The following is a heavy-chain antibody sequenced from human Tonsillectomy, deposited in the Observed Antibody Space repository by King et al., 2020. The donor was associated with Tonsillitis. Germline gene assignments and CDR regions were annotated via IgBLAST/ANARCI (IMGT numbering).Heavy chain of an antibody. D-gene: IGHD6-19*01. J-gene: IGHJ6*03. CDR3: ARGRKGGSGGIMDV. V-gene: IGHV4-34*01. CDR1: GGSFSGYY. CDR2: INHSGST. Sequence: VQLQQWGAGLLKPSETLSLTCAVYGGSFSGYYWSWIRKPPGKGLEWIGEINHSGSTNYNPSLKSRVTISVDTSKNQFSLKLSSVTAADTAVYYCARGRKGGSGGIMDVWGKGTTVTVSS.